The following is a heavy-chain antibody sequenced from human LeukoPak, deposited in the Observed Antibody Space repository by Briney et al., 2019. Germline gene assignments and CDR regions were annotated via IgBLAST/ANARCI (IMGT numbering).Heavy chain of an antibody. V-gene: IGHV4-59*01. D-gene: IGHD6-13*01. CDR2: IYYSGST. CDR3: ARGTKSDSSS. Sequence: SDTLSLTCTVSGGSISSYYWSWIRQPPGKGLEWIGYIYYSGSTNYNPSLKSRVTISVDTSKNQFSLKLSSVTAADTAVYYCARGTKSDSSSWGQGTLVTVSS. J-gene: IGHJ4*02. CDR1: GGSISSYY.